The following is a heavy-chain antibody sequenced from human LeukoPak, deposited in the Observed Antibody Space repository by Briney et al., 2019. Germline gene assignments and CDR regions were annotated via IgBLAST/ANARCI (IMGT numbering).Heavy chain of an antibody. CDR2: IWDDGSNK. J-gene: IGHJ6*03. D-gene: IGHD2-15*01. Sequence: PGGSLRLSCAASGFSFSSYCMLWVRQAPGKGLEWVAMIWDDGSNKYYADSVNGRFIISRDNSKNMLYLQMDSLRVEDTAVYYCAKGPETRYYIDVWGKGTTVTVSS. CDR3: AKGPETRYYIDV. V-gene: IGHV3-33*06. CDR1: GFSFSSYC.